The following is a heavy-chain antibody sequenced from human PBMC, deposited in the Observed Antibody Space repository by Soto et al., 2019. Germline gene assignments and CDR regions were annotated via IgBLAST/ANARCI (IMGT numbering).Heavy chain of an antibody. CDR3: ARHAYDFWSGHPNPRYYYGMDV. CDR1: GFTFTTYY. Sequence: GESLKISCKGSGFTFTTYYIGWVRQMPGKGLEWMGVIYPSDSETKYSPSFQGQVTISADKSISTAYLQWSSLKATDTAMYYCARHAYDFWSGHPNPRYYYGMDVWGQGTTVTVSS. V-gene: IGHV5-51*01. CDR2: IYPSDSET. J-gene: IGHJ6*02. D-gene: IGHD3-3*01.